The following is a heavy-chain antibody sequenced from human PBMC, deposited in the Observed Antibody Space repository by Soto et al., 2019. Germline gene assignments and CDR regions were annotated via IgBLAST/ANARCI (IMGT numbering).Heavy chain of an antibody. CDR2: INGDGSTT. CDR3: VRDSPTNLEDADTVASWVDP. D-gene: IGHD4-17*01. Sequence: EALLVESGGGLVQPGGSMRLSCAASGINFNFFWMHWVRKSPGKGLVWVSRINGDGSTTDYADSVKGRFTISRDNAKNTLFLQMDSLRVADTAVYYCVRDSPTNLEDADTVASWVDPWGQGTLVTFSS. CDR1: GINFNFFW. J-gene: IGHJ5*02. V-gene: IGHV3-74*01.